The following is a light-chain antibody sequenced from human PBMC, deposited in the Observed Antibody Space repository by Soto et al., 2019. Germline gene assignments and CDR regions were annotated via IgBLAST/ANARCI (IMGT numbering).Light chain of an antibody. CDR3: HQYYSNWA. J-gene: IGKJ1*01. CDR2: KAS. CDR1: QSLSSW. V-gene: IGKV1-5*03. Sequence: DIQMTQSPSILSASVGDSVTITCRASQSLSSWLAWYQQKPGRAPELLIFKASSLESGVPSRVSGSRSGTEFSLTISSLQPDDFATDYCHQYYSNWAFGQGTKVEVK.